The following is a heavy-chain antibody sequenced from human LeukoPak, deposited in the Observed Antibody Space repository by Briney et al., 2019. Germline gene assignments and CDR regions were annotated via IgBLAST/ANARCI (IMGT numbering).Heavy chain of an antibody. CDR3: ARDGGNTYAYHM. V-gene: IGHV4-38-2*02. D-gene: IGHD3-16*01. Sequence: SETLSLTCDLSGYSITSGYFWGWIRQPPGKGLEWIGTISYSGKTYYNPSLQSRVTISVDTSKNHFSLSLTSVTAADTAMYVFARDGGNTYAYHMWGQGTLVTVSS. CDR2: ISYSGKT. J-gene: IGHJ4*02. CDR1: GYSITSGYF.